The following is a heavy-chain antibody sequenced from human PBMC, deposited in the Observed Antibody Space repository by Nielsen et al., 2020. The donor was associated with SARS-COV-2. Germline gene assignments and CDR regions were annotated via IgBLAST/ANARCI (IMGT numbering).Heavy chain of an antibody. D-gene: IGHD3-22*01. CDR3: AREKCYYDSLFYYGMDV. CDR2: IYNSGST. J-gene: IGHJ6*02. V-gene: IGHV4-31*03. CDR1: GVSISNGAYY. Sequence: SETLSLTCTVSGVSISNGAYYWSWLRQPPGKGLEAIGNIYNSGSTNYNPSLQSRVTIAVDTSTNQFSLMLRSVTAADTAVYYCAREKCYYDSLFYYGMDVWGQGTTVTVSS.